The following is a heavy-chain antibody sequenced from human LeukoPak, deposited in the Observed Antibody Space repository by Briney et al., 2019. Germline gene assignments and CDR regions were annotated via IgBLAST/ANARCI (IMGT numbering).Heavy chain of an antibody. Sequence: PGGSLRLSCAASGFTFSSYGMHWVRQAPGKGLEWVGGISYDGSNKYYADSVKGRFTFSRDISKNKLYLYLQMSSLRAEDTAVYSCAREGYYATIDFWGQGTLVTVSS. CDR2: ISYDGSNK. J-gene: IGHJ4*02. D-gene: IGHD3-10*01. CDR3: AREGYYATIDF. CDR1: GFTFSSYG. V-gene: IGHV3-33*01.